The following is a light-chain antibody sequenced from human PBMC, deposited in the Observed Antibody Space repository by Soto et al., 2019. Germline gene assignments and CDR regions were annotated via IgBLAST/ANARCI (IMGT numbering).Light chain of an antibody. Sequence: ETVLTQSPATLSLSPGQRATLSCRASQSVSSNLAWYQQKAGQAPRLLIYGASTRATGIPARFSGSGSGTEFTLTISSLQSEDFAVYYCQQYNNWPRTFGQGTKVDIK. CDR3: QQYNNWPRT. CDR2: GAS. CDR1: QSVSSN. J-gene: IGKJ1*01. V-gene: IGKV3-15*01.